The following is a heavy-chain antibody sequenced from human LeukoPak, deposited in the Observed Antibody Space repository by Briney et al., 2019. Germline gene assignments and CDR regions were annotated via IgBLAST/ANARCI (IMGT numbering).Heavy chain of an antibody. Sequence: ASVTVSCKASGGTFSSYAISWVRQAPGQGLEWMGGIIPIFGTANYAQKFQGRVTITTDESTSTAYMELSSLRSEDTAVYYCAIVQDIVVVPAASVPTSGWFDPWGQGTLVTVSS. V-gene: IGHV1-69*05. CDR1: GGTFSSYA. J-gene: IGHJ5*02. CDR3: AIVQDIVVVPAASVPTSGWFDP. D-gene: IGHD2-2*01. CDR2: IIPIFGTA.